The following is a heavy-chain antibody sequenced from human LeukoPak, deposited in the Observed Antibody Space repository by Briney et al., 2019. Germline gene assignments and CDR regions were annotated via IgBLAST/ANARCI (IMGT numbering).Heavy chain of an antibody. CDR1: GFTFSSYW. CDR2: INSDGSTT. V-gene: IGHV3-74*01. D-gene: IGHD6-13*01. CDR3: AKDLSRIAAAGSPFDY. J-gene: IGHJ4*02. Sequence: QLGGSLRLSCAASGFTFSSYWMNWVPQAPGKGLLWVSRINSDGSTTNYADSVKGRFTISRDNAKNTLYLQMNSLRAEDTAVYYCAKDLSRIAAAGSPFDYWGQGTLVTVSS.